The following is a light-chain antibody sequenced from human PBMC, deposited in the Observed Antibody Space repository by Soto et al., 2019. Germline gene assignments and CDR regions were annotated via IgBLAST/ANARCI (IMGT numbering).Light chain of an antibody. Sequence: EIGLTQSPGTLSLSPGERATLSCRASQSVSSAYLDWYQQKPGQAPRLLIYGAFSRATGIPDRFSGYGSGTDFTLTITRLEPEDFAVYYCQQYGSSFTCGKGTKLQIK. CDR2: GAF. V-gene: IGKV3-20*01. J-gene: IGKJ2*01. CDR3: QQYGSSFT. CDR1: QSVSSAY.